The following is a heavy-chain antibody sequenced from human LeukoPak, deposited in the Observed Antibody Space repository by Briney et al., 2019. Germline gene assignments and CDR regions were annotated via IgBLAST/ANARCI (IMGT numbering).Heavy chain of an antibody. V-gene: IGHV4-61*01. Sequence: SSETLSLTCTVSGGSVSSGSYYWSWIRQPPGKGLEWRGYIYYSGSTNYNPSLKSRVTISVDTSKNQFSLKLSSVTASDTAVYYCGRLLRSGSSWYELPYYFDCWGQGTLVTVSS. CDR2: IYYSGST. CDR1: GGSVSSGSYY. J-gene: IGHJ4*02. CDR3: GRLLRSGSSWYELPYYFDC. D-gene: IGHD6-13*01.